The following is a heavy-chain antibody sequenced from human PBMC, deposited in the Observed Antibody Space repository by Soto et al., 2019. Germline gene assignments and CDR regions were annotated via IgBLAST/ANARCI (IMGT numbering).Heavy chain of an antibody. D-gene: IGHD5-18*01. CDR1: GGSISSYY. CDR3: ARAGDTAMDYYYYGMDV. CDR2: IYYSGST. J-gene: IGHJ6*02. V-gene: IGHV4-59*01. Sequence: PSETLSLTCTVSGGSISSYYWSWIRQPPGKGLEWIGYIYYSGSTNYNPSLKSRVTISVDTSKNQFSLKLSSVTAADTAVYYCARAGDTAMDYYYYGMDVWGQGTTVTVSS.